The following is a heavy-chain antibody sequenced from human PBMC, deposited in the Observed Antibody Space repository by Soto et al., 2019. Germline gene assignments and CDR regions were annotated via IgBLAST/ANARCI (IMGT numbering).Heavy chain of an antibody. CDR1: GYTFTSYG. J-gene: IGHJ4*02. Sequence: GASVKVSCKASGYTFTSYGISWVRQAPGQRLEWMGWINAGNGNTKYSQKFQGRVTITRDTSASTAYMELSSLRSEDTAVYYCARAQNLEMATPWGQGTLVTVSS. V-gene: IGHV1-3*01. CDR3: ARAQNLEMATP. CDR2: INAGNGNT. D-gene: IGHD5-12*01.